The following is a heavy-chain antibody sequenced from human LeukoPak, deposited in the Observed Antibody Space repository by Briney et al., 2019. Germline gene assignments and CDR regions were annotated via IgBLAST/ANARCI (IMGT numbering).Heavy chain of an antibody. CDR3: AKDLVLYGGVSAPGCFDY. D-gene: IGHD4-23*01. V-gene: IGHV3-23*01. J-gene: IGHJ4*02. Sequence: GGSLRLSCAASGFTFSNYAMTWVRQAPGKGLEWVSGISAGGGTTYYADSVKGRFTISRDKSKKTLYLQMNSLRAEDTAVYYCAKDLVLYGGVSAPGCFDYWGQGTLVIVSS. CDR2: ISAGGGTT. CDR1: GFTFSNYA.